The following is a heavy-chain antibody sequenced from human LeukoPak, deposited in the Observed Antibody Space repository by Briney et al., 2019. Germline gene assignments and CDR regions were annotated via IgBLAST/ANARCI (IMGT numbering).Heavy chain of an antibody. CDR3: ARDYYDSSGYYYSDY. V-gene: IGHV3-48*04. Sequence: GGSLRLSCAASGFTFSTFPFNWVRQAPGKGLEWVSYISNSGSTIYYADSVKGRFTISRDNAKNSLYLQMNSLRAEDTAVYYCARDYYDSSGYYYSDYWGQGTLVTVSS. CDR2: ISNSGSTI. D-gene: IGHD3-22*01. CDR1: GFTFSTFP. J-gene: IGHJ4*02.